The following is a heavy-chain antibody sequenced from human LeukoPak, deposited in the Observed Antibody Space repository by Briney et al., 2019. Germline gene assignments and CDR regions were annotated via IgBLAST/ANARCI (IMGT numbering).Heavy chain of an antibody. V-gene: IGHV6-1*01. D-gene: IGHD2/OR15-2a*01. J-gene: IGHJ5*02. Sequence: SQTLSLTCAISGDSVSSNLAAWNWIRQSPSRGLEWLGRTFYRSKWYHDYAVSVKSRILINSDTSNNQFSLQLNSLTPEDTAVYYCAREKDDYFPFDPWGQGTLVTVSS. CDR1: GDSVSSNLAA. CDR2: TFYRSKWYH. CDR3: AREKDDYFPFDP.